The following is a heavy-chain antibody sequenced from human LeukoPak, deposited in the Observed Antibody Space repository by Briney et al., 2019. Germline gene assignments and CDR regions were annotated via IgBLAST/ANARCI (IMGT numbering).Heavy chain of an antibody. J-gene: IGHJ3*02. CDR2: ISSSSSYI. D-gene: IGHD3-10*01. CDR1: GFTFSSYS. Sequence: PGGSLRLSCAASGFTFSSYSMNWVRQAPGKGLEWVSSISSSSSYIYYADSVKGRFTISRDNAKNSLYLQMDSLRAEDTAVYYCARDNRESQLLWFGEERRDAFDIWGRGTMVTVSS. V-gene: IGHV3-21*01. CDR3: ARDNRESQLLWFGEERRDAFDI.